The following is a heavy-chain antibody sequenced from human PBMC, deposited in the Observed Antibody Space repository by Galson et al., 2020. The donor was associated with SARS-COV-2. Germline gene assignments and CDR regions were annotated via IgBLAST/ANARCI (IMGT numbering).Heavy chain of an antibody. J-gene: IGHJ4*02. D-gene: IGHD2-21*01. CDR2: INPSGDIT. V-gene: IGHV1-46*04. CDR1: GYTFISFY. CDR3: AREWGDINSSSFDL. Sequence: ASVKVSCKASGYTFISFYIHWVRQAPGQGLEWMGVINPSGDITSYAPKLRGRVTVTRDMSTQTVYMELSSLTSEDTAVYYCAREWGDINSSSFDLCGQGSLGGVSS.